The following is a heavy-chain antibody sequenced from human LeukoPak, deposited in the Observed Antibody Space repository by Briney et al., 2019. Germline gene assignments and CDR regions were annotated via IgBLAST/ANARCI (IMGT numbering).Heavy chain of an antibody. CDR1: GGSISSSSYY. V-gene: IGHV4-39*07. CDR3: ARGQQLDLDY. CDR2: IYYSGST. J-gene: IGHJ4*02. Sequence: PSETLSLTCTVSGGSISSSSYYWGWTRQPPGKGLEWIGSIYYSGSTYYNPSLKSRVTISVDTSKNQFSLKLSSVTAADTAVYYCARGQQLDLDYWGQGTLVTVSS. D-gene: IGHD6-13*01.